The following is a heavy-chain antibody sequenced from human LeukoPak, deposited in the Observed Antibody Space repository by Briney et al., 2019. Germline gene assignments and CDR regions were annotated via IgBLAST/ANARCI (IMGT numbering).Heavy chain of an antibody. V-gene: IGHV3-48*01. CDR3: AKDRGGNFDSNPRRFYYYMDV. J-gene: IGHJ6*03. CDR2: ISSSSSTI. CDR1: GFTFSSYS. D-gene: IGHD3-9*01. Sequence: GGSLRLPCAASGFTFSSYSMNWVRQAPGKGLEWVSYISSSSSTIYYADSVKGRFTISRDNSRNTLYLQMSRLRAEDTAVYYCAKDRGGNFDSNPRRFYYYMDVWGKGTTVTVSS.